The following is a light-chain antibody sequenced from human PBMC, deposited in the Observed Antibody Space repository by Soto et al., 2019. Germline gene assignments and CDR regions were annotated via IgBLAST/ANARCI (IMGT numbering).Light chain of an antibody. CDR3: SSYTSSTTLVV. Sequence: QSALTQTPSASGSRGQSVTISCTGTSSDVGAYDSVSWYQHHPGKAPKALIYEVSKRPSGVPDRFSGSRSGNTASLTISGLQAEDEADYYCSSYTSSTTLVVFGTGTKVTVL. CDR2: EVS. J-gene: IGLJ1*01. CDR1: SSDVGAYDS. V-gene: IGLV2-8*01.